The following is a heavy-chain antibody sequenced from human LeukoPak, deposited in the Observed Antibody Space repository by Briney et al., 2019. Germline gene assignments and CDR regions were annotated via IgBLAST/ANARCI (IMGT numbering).Heavy chain of an antibody. J-gene: IGHJ4*02. CDR1: GGTFSSYA. Sequence: SVKVSCKASGGTFSSYAISWVRQAPGQGLEWMGGIIPIFGTANYAQKFQGRVTITADESTSTAYMELSSLRSEDTAVCYCARESYCSSTSCYNYFDYWGQGTLVTVSS. CDR2: IIPIFGTA. CDR3: ARESYCSSTSCYNYFDY. V-gene: IGHV1-69*01. D-gene: IGHD2-2*02.